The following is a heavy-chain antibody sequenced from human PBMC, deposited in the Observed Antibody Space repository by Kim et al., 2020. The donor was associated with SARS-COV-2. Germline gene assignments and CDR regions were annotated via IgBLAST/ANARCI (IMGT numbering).Heavy chain of an antibody. J-gene: IGHJ6*02. CDR3: AKFDYWRGMDV. V-gene: IGHV1-69*01. D-gene: IGHD3-9*01. CDR2: T. Sequence: TDYEQKFQGRVTISADETTSTAYMEMSSLESEDTGVYYCAKFDYWRGMDVWGQGTKVIVSS.